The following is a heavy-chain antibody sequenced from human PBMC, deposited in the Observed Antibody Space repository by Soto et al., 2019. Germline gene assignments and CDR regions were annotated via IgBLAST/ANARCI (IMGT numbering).Heavy chain of an antibody. CDR3: ARDHGRAANSNWFDP. CDR2: ISSSSSYT. Sequence: QVQLVESGGGLVKPGGSLRLSCAASGFTFSDYYMSWIRQAPGKGLEWVSYISSSSSYTNYADSVKGRFTISRDNAKNSLYLQMNRLRAEDTAVYYCARDHGRAANSNWFDPWGQGTLVTVSS. D-gene: IGHD2-15*01. V-gene: IGHV3-11*05. CDR1: GFTFSDYY. J-gene: IGHJ5*02.